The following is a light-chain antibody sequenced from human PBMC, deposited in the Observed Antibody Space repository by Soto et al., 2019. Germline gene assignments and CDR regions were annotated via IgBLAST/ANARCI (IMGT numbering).Light chain of an antibody. CDR2: DAS. Sequence: DIQMTQSPSTLSASVGDRVTITSRASQSFSTWLAWFQQKPGKAPKLMIYDASSLESGVPSRFSGSRSGTEFTLTISSLQPDDYATYYCQQYNSYPWTFRQGTKVEIK. J-gene: IGKJ1*01. CDR3: QQYNSYPWT. CDR1: QSFSTW. V-gene: IGKV1-5*01.